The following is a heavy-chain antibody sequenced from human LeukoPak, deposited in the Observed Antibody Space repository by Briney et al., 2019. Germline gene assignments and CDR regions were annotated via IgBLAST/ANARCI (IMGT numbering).Heavy chain of an antibody. CDR3: ARAYGSGSQGIDY. J-gene: IGHJ4*02. D-gene: IGHD3-10*01. CDR2: IYYSGST. CDR1: GGSISSSSYY. Sequence: SETLSLTCTVSGGSISSSSYYWGWIRQPPGKGLEWIGSIYYSGSTYYNPSLKSRVTISVDTSKNQFSLKLSSVTAADTAVYYCARAYGSGSQGIDYWGQGTLVTVSS. V-gene: IGHV4-39*07.